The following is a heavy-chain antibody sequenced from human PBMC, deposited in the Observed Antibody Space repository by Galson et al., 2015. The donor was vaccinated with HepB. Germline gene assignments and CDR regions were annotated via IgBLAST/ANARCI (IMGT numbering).Heavy chain of an antibody. CDR2: INPSGGST. J-gene: IGHJ4*02. CDR3: ARATYYYDSSGSQGPFDY. D-gene: IGHD3-22*01. Sequence: SVKVSCKASGYTFTSYYMHWVRQAPGQGLEWMGIINPSGGSTSYARKFQGRVTMTRDTSTSTVYMELSSLRSEDTAVYYCARATYYYDSSGSQGPFDYWGQGTLVTVSS. V-gene: IGHV1-46*01. CDR1: GYTFTSYY.